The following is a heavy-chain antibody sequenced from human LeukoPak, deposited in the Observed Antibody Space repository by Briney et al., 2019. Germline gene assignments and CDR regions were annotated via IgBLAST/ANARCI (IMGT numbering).Heavy chain of an antibody. Sequence: RASVKVSCKASGYTFTSYGISWVRQAPGQGLEWMGGIIPIFGTANYAQKFQGRVTITADESTSTAYMELSSLRSEDTAVYYCARERERGYSYGSFDYWGQGTLVTVSS. J-gene: IGHJ4*02. CDR3: ARERERGYSYGSFDY. V-gene: IGHV1-69*13. CDR1: GYTFTSYG. CDR2: IIPIFGTA. D-gene: IGHD5-18*01.